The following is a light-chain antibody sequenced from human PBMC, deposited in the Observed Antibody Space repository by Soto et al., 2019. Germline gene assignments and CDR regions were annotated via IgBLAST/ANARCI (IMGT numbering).Light chain of an antibody. CDR3: QQYNYWPRT. CDR2: DAS. V-gene: IGKV3D-15*01. J-gene: IGKJ2*01. Sequence: EIMMTQSPATVSVSPGERVTLSCRASQTVGGNLAWYQQTPGQAPRLLIYDASTRATGIPARFSGSGSGTEFTLTITSLQSEDSALYYCQQYNYWPRTFGQGTKLEIK. CDR1: QTVGGN.